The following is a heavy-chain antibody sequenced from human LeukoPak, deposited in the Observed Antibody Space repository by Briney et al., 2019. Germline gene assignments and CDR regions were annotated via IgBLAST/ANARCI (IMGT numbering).Heavy chain of an antibody. Sequence: GGSLRLSCAASGLTFSNSAMHWVRQAPGKGLEWVAVISYDGSNAYCADSVKGRFTISRDNSKNTLYLQMNSLRAEDTAVYYCARRYYYGSGTGVLIDYWGQGTLVTASS. CDR3: ARRYYYGSGTGVLIDY. CDR1: GLTFSNSA. CDR2: ISYDGSNA. D-gene: IGHD3-10*01. J-gene: IGHJ4*02. V-gene: IGHV3-30*14.